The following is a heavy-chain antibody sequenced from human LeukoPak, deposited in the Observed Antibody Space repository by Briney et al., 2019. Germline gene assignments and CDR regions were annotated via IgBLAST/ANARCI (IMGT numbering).Heavy chain of an antibody. V-gene: IGHV3-7*01. CDR1: QFSISYDW. Sequence: GGSLRLSCAASQFSISYDWMHWVRQAPGEGLEWVASIKEDGRDIHYLDSVKGRFSISRDNAKNSLYLEMNTLRAEDTAVYYCVRGSGWFFGLWGQGSLVTVSS. CDR3: VRGSGWFFGL. J-gene: IGHJ4*02. CDR2: IKEDGRDI. D-gene: IGHD6-19*01.